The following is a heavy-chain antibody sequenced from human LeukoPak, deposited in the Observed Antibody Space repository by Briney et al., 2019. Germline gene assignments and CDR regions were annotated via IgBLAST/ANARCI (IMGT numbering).Heavy chain of an antibody. V-gene: IGHV3-30-3*01. Sequence: GKSLRLSCAASGFTFSSYAIHWVRQAPGKGLEWVALTSYDGFNKYYADSVKGRFTISRDDSKNTLYLQMNSLRPEDTAVYYCARGDFLDYWGQGTLVTASS. J-gene: IGHJ4*02. CDR1: GFTFSSYA. CDR3: ARGDFLDY. CDR2: TSYDGFNK.